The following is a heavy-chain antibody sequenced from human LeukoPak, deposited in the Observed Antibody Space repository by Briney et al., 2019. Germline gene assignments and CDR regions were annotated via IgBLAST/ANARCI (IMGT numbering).Heavy chain of an antibody. V-gene: IGHV1-2*02. CDR3: ARASVNLLWFGEERAFDI. CDR1: GYTFTGYY. J-gene: IGHJ3*02. CDR2: INPNSGGT. D-gene: IGHD3-10*01. Sequence: ASVKVSCKASGYTFTGYYMHWVRQAPGQGLEWMGWINPNSGGTNYAQKFQGRVTMTRDTSISTAYMELSRLKSDDTAVYYCARASVNLLWFGEERAFDIWGQGTMVTVSS.